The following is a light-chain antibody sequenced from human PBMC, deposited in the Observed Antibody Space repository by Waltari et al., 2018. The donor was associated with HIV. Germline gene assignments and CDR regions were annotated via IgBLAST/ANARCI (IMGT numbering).Light chain of an antibody. V-gene: IGKV1-39*01. CDR3: QQCYSART. CDR1: QSISSY. J-gene: IGKJ1*01. CDR2: GAS. Sequence: DIQMTQSPPSLSASVGDRVTITCRASQSISSYLNWFQQKPGKAPNLLIYGASSLQSGVPSRFSGSGSGTDFTLTISSLQPEDVATYYCQQCYSARTFGQGTKVEIK.